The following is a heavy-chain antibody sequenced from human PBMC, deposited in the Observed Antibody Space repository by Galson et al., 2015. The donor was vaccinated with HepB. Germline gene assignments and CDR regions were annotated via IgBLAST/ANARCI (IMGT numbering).Heavy chain of an antibody. V-gene: IGHV3-48*01. CDR2: ISSSSSTI. Sequence: SLRLSCAASGFTFSSYSMNWVRQAPGKGLEWVSYISSSSSTIYYADSVKGRFTISRDNAKNSLYLQMNSLRAEDTAVYYCARVITIFGGLTGFDPWGQGTLATVSS. J-gene: IGHJ5*02. CDR3: ARVITIFGGLTGFDP. CDR1: GFTFSSYS. D-gene: IGHD3-3*01.